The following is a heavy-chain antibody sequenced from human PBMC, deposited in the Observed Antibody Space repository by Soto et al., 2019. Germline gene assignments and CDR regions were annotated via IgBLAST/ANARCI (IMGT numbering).Heavy chain of an antibody. CDR1: GFTFSSYA. V-gene: IGHV3-23*01. CDR2: IGCDGGPT. Sequence: EVQLLESGGGLVQPGGSLRLSCAASGFTFSSYAMTWVRQAPGKGLEWVSSIGCDGGPTFYADSVRGRFTTSRDNSKNTVYLQTNSLRVEDAAVYYCAKVVSAVVIFSHMDVWGKGTTVTVSS. CDR3: AKVVSAVVIFSHMDV. J-gene: IGHJ6*04. D-gene: IGHD3-3*01.